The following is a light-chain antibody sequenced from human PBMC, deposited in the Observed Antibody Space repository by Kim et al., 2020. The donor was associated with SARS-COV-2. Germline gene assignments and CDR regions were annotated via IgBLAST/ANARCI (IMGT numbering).Light chain of an antibody. V-gene: IGLV3-21*04. CDR1: NIGSKS. J-gene: IGLJ3*02. Sequence: APGKTARITCGGNNIGSKSEHWYQQKPGQAPVLVIYYVSDRPSGIPERFSGSNSGNTATLTISRVEAGDEADYYCQVWDSSSDHPVFGGGTQLTVL. CDR3: QVWDSSSDHPV. CDR2: YVS.